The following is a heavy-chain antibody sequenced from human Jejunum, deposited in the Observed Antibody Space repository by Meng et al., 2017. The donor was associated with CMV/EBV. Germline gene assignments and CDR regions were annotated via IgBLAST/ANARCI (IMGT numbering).Heavy chain of an antibody. V-gene: IGHV3-43*01. CDR2: ISRDGGTT. CDR1: FTFDDCN. CDR3: VKDRLRLLAGWNHFDS. Sequence: FTFDDCNMHWGRQAPGKGLEWVSLISRDGGTTSYTASVKGRFTVSRDNSKNSVYLQMNSLRPEDTALYYCVKDRLRLLAGWNHFDSWGQGTLVTVSS. D-gene: IGHD3-3*01. J-gene: IGHJ4*02.